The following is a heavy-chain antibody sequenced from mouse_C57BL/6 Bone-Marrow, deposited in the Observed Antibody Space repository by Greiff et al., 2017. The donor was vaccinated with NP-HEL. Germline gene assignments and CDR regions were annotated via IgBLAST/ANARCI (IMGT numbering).Heavy chain of an antibody. Sequence: VQLQQSGAELVRPGASVKLSCTASGFNIKDDYMHWVKQRHEQGLEWIGRIDPATGDTEYAQKFPGKATITADPSSNTVYLQLSSLSSEDTAVYYCTTVANYYGSSCAMDYCGQGTSVTVSS. CDR1: GFNIKDDY. V-gene: IGHV14-4*01. CDR3: TTVANYYGSSCAMDY. CDR2: IDPATGDT. J-gene: IGHJ4*01. D-gene: IGHD1-1*01.